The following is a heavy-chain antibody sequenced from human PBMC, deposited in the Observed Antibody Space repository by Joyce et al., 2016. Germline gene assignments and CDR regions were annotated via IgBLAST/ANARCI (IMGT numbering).Heavy chain of an antibody. Sequence: QVQLVQSGAEVKKPGSSVKVSCKVSGGTFSRYAINWVRQAPGQGLEWMGGIIPTLGTTSHAQKFQGRVTITADESTSTAYMELSSLRSEDTCVYYCARARLPMIVLVDFQYWGQGTLVTVSS. D-gene: IGHD3-22*01. V-gene: IGHV1-69*11. J-gene: IGHJ1*01. CDR1: GGTFSRYA. CDR2: IIPTLGTT. CDR3: ARARLPMIVLVDFQY.